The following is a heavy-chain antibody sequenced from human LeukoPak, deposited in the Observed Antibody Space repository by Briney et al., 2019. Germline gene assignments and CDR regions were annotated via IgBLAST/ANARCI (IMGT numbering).Heavy chain of an antibody. J-gene: IGHJ4*02. CDR2: IKQDGSEK. CDR3: AREPVVGYDFWSGYYTGEDDY. Sequence: GGSLRLSCAASGFNFSSYWMSWVRQAPGKGLEWVANIKQDGSEKYYVDSVKGRFTISRDNAKNSLYLQMNSLRAEDTAVYYCAREPVVGYDFWSGYYTGEDDYWGQGTLVTVSS. V-gene: IGHV3-7*01. CDR1: GFNFSSYW. D-gene: IGHD3-3*01.